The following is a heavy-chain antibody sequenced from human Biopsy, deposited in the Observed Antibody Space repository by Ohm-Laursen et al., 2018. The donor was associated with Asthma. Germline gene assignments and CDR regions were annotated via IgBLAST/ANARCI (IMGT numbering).Heavy chain of an antibody. J-gene: IGHJ1*01. CDR1: GFSFSDYY. CDR3: ARTFHFWSPYHAEHYQL. CDR2: IKHDGSEK. Sequence: SLRLSCSASGFSFSDYYMTWMRQAPGQGLEWVANIKHDGSEKNHVDSLKGRFIISRDNAKNLLFLQMNSLRAEDTAVYYCARTFHFWSPYHAEHYQLWGQGTLVTVSS. V-gene: IGHV3-7*01. D-gene: IGHD3-3*01.